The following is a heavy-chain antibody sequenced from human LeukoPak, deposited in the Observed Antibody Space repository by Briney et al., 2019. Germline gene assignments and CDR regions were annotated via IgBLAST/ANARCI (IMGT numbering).Heavy chain of an antibody. CDR1: GGSIGSNDYY. J-gene: IGHJ4*02. CDR3: ARDSIAAADNFDY. V-gene: IGHV4-39*07. D-gene: IGHD6-13*01. CDR2: IYHRGIT. Sequence: SETLSLTCNVSGGSIGSNDYYWGWIRQPPGKGLEWIGSIYHRGITHYTPSLKSRVTISVDTSKNQFSLTLTSVTAADTAVYYCARDSIAAADNFDYWGQGTLVTVSS.